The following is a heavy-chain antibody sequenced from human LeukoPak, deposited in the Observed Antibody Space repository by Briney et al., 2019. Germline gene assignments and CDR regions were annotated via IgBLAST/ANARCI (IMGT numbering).Heavy chain of an antibody. CDR1: GFTFSGYS. V-gene: IGHV3-21*01. CDR3: ARVGGGGYNYEASDI. CDR2: ISSSSSYI. Sequence: GGSLRLSCAASGFTFSGYSMNWVRQAPGKGLEWVSSISSSSSYIYYADSVKGRFTISRDNAKNSLYLQMNSLRAEDTAVYYCARVGGGGYNYEASDIWGQGTMVTVSS. J-gene: IGHJ3*02. D-gene: IGHD5-24*01.